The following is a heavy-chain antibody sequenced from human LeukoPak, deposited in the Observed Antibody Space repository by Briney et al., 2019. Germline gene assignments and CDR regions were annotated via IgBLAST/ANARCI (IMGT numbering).Heavy chain of an antibody. Sequence: GASVKVSCKASGYTFTNYGIRWVRQAPGQGLEWMGWISTYNGNTNYAQKFQGRVTMTTDTSTSTAYMELRSLRSDDTALYYCARYPDYYYYMDVWGKGTTVTVSS. CDR1: GYTFTNYG. CDR2: ISTYNGNT. CDR3: ARYPDYYYYMDV. V-gene: IGHV1-18*01. J-gene: IGHJ6*03.